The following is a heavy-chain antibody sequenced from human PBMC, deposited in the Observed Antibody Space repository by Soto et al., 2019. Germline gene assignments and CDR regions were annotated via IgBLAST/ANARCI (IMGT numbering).Heavy chain of an antibody. CDR2: LTGGSDVT. D-gene: IGHD6-19*01. Sequence: GGSLRLSCAASGFIVSSYAMSWVRQAPGKGLEWVSTLTGGSDVTNYADSVKGRCTISRDNSKNTLYLQINSLRPEDTAVYYCAKDLHRAVAGILGYWGQGALVTVSS. CDR1: GFIVSSYA. J-gene: IGHJ4*02. CDR3: AKDLHRAVAGILGY. V-gene: IGHV3-23*01.